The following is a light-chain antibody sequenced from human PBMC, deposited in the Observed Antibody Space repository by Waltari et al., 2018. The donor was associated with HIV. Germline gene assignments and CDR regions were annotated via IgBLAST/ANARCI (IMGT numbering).Light chain of an antibody. J-gene: IGKJ5*01. Sequence: DIVMTQSPLSLPVTPGEPASISCRSSQSLLHSNGYSYLDWFLQRPGQSPQLLIYLGSNRASGVPDRLSGSGSGTDFTLKITKVEAEDVGVYYCMQALQTPITFGQGTRLEIK. V-gene: IGKV2-28*01. CDR1: QSLLHSNGYSY. CDR2: LGS. CDR3: MQALQTPIT.